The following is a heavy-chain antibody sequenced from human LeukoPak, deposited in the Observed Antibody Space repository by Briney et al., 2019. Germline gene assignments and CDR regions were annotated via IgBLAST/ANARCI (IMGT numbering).Heavy chain of an antibody. V-gene: IGHV3-53*01. CDR2: IYSGGST. CDR1: GVIVSSNY. J-gene: IGHJ3*02. CDR3: ARETRRGNAFDI. Sequence: GSLRLSCAASGVIVSSNYMNWVRQAPGKRLEWVSVIYSGGSTYYADSVKGRFTISRDNSKNTLYLQMNSLRAEDTAVYYCARETRRGNAFDIWGQGTMVTVSS. D-gene: IGHD3-10*01.